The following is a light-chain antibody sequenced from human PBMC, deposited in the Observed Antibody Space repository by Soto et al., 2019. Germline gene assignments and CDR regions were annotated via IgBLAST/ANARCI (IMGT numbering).Light chain of an antibody. CDR3: QQYNNWPGIT. J-gene: IGKJ5*01. V-gene: IGKV3-15*01. CDR2: GAS. CDR1: QSVSSRY. Sequence: EIVLTQSPGTLSVSPGERATLSCRTSQSVSSRYLAWYQQKPGQAPRLLIYGASTRATGIPARFSGSGSGTEFTLTISSLQSEDFAVYYCQQYNNWPGITFGQGTRLEIK.